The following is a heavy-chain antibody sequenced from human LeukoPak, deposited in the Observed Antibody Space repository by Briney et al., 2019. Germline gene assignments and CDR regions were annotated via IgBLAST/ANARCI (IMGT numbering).Heavy chain of an antibody. V-gene: IGHV4-59*04. D-gene: IGHD2-15*01. J-gene: IGHJ2*01. CDR3: ASPRDVAVVVGATAGYFDL. CDR2: IYPSGST. Sequence: SETLSLTCTVSGGSISSYYWSWIRQPPGKRLEWIGSIYPSGSTFYNPSLESRVTMSADTSTNQFSLKLNSVTAADTAVYYCASPRDVAVVVGATAGYFDLWGRGTLVTVSS. CDR1: GGSISSYY.